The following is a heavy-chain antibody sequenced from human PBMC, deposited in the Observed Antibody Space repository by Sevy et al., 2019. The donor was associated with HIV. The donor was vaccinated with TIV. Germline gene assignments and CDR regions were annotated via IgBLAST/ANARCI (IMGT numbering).Heavy chain of an antibody. Sequence: GGSLRLSCAASGFIVTSHYMAWVRQAPGKGLEWVSSIYTGGGTYYADSVKGRFTISRDNSMNTLYLQMNSLSAEDTAFYYCARVPRYDEPHYFDYWGQGALVTVSS. D-gene: IGHD3-3*01. CDR2: IYTGGGT. J-gene: IGHJ4*02. CDR1: GFIVTSHY. CDR3: ARVPRYDEPHYFDY. V-gene: IGHV3-53*01.